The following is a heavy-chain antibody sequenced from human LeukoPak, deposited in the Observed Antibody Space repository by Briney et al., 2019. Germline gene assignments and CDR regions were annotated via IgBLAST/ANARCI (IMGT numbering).Heavy chain of an antibody. CDR2: IYHSGYT. Sequence: SETLSLTCSVSRYSIRSDYYWGWIRQPPGKGLEWIASIYHSGYTYYNASLKSRVTLSVDTSKDQFSLNLRSVTAADTAVYYCARSGRDGSGYYLRYFDYWGQGSLVIVSS. D-gene: IGHD3-22*01. J-gene: IGHJ4*02. V-gene: IGHV4-38-2*02. CDR1: RYSIRSDYY. CDR3: ARSGRDGSGYYLRYFDY.